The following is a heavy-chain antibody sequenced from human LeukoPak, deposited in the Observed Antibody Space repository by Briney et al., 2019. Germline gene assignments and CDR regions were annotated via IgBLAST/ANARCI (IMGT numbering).Heavy chain of an antibody. J-gene: IGHJ4*02. CDR2: INLSGGST. CDR1: GYTFTSYY. Sequence: GASVKVSCTASGYTFTSYYMHWVRPPPGQGREWMGVINLSGGSTSHAQKFQGRVTMTRDTSTSKVYMELSSLRSEDPAVYYCARVLGSSWQGPRDYWGQGTLVTVS. V-gene: IGHV1-46*01. CDR3: ARVLGSSWQGPRDY. D-gene: IGHD6-13*01.